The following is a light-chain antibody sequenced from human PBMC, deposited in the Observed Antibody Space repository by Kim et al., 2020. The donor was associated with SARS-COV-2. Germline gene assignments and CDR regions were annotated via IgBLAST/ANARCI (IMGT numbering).Light chain of an antibody. CDR3: QVWDSSTWV. V-gene: IGLV3-1*01. J-gene: IGLJ3*02. Sequence: SYELTQPPSVSVALGQTASITCSGDKLGNKYACWYQQKPGQAPVPVIYRDSNRPSGIPERFSGSNSGNTATLTISGTQAMDEADYYCQVWDSSTWVFGGGTQLTVL. CDR1: KLGNKY. CDR2: RDS.